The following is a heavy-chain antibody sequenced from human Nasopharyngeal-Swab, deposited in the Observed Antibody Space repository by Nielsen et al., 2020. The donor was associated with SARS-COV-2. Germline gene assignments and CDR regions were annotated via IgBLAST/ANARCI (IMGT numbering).Heavy chain of an antibody. J-gene: IGHJ4*02. CDR1: GFTFSSYA. CDR2: ISTSGSTT. D-gene: IGHD4-17*01. Sequence: GGSLRLSCAASGFTFSSYAMHWVRQAPGKGLEWVSYISTSGSTTDSADSVKGRFTISRDNSKNTLYLQMNSLRAEDTAVYYCAKDLNGDYVYYFDYWGQGTLVTVSS. CDR3: AKDLNGDYVYYFDY. V-gene: IGHV3-48*01.